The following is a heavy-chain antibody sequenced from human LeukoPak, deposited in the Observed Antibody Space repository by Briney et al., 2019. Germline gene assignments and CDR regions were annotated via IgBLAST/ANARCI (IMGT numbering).Heavy chain of an antibody. CDR1: GFTFSSYG. V-gene: IGHV3-30*19. Sequence: AGGSLRLSCAASGFTFSSYGMHWVRQAPGKGLEWVAVISYDGSNKYYADSVKGRFTISRDNSKNTLYLQMNSLRAEDTAVYYCARDGTYYDILTGYSYGGGPAEYFQHWGQGTLVTVSS. D-gene: IGHD3-9*01. J-gene: IGHJ1*01. CDR2: ISYDGSNK. CDR3: ARDGTYYDILTGYSYGGGPAEYFQH.